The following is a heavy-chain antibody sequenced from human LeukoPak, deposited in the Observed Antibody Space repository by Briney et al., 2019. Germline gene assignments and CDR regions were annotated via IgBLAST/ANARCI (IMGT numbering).Heavy chain of an antibody. CDR1: GFTFSSYE. CDR3: ARAYYYYGMDV. V-gene: IGHV3-48*03. Sequence: GGSLRLSCAASGFTFSSYEMNWVRQAPGKGLEWVSYISSSGSTIYYADSVKGRFTISRGNAKNSLYLQMNSLRAEDTAVYYCARAYYYYGMDVWGQGTTVTVSS. J-gene: IGHJ6*02. CDR2: ISSSGSTI.